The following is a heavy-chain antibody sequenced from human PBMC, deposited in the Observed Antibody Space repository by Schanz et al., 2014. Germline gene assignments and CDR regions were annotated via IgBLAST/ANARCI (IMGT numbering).Heavy chain of an antibody. CDR1: GFTFSSYA. J-gene: IGHJ6*04. CDR3: AKGMGYCSGGTCYDYYYYGLDV. CDR2: LSGSGGST. V-gene: IGHV3-23*04. D-gene: IGHD2-15*01. Sequence: EVQLVESGGGLVKPGGSLRLSCAASGFTFSSYAMSWVRQAPGKGLEWVSALSGSGGSTYYADSVKGRFTISRDNSKNTLYLQMNSLRAEDTAVFYCAKGMGYCSGGTCYDYYYYGLDVWGRGTTVTVSS.